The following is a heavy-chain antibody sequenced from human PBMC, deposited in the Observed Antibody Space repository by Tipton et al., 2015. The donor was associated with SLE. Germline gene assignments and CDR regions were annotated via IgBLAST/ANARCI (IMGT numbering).Heavy chain of an antibody. Sequence: TLSLTCTVSGGSISSGSYYWSWIRQPAGKGLEWIGYIYTSGSTNYNPSLKSRVTISVDTSKNQFSLKLSSVTAADTAVYYCARESSGWDFDYWGQGTLVTVSS. CDR2: IYTSGST. CDR1: GGSISSGSYY. V-gene: IGHV4-61*09. J-gene: IGHJ4*02. D-gene: IGHD6-19*01. CDR3: ARESSGWDFDY.